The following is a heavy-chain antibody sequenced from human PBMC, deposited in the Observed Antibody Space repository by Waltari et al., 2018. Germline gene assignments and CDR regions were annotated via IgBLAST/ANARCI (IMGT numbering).Heavy chain of an antibody. CDR3: ARERSGGAFDI. Sequence: EVQLVESGGGLVQPGGSLRLSCAASGFTFSSYEMNWVRQAPGKGLEWVSYIRSSGSTIYYADSVKGRFTISRDNAKNSLYLQMNSLRAEDTAVYYCARERSGGAFDIWGQGTMVTVSS. CDR2: IRSSGSTI. J-gene: IGHJ3*02. V-gene: IGHV3-48*03. CDR1: GFTFSSYE. D-gene: IGHD3-10*01.